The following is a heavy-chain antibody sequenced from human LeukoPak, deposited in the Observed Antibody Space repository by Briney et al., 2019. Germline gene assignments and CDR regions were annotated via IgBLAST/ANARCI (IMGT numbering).Heavy chain of an antibody. V-gene: IGHV3-23*01. CDR1: GFTFSSYA. CDR3: ARDRLLRQLWFSNDY. D-gene: IGHD3-10*01. J-gene: IGHJ4*02. CDR2: ISGSGGST. Sequence: PGGSLRLSCAASGFTFSSYAMSWVRQAPGKGLEWVSAISGSGGSTYYADSVKGRFTISRDNSKNTLYLQMNSLRTEDTAVYYCARDRLLRQLWFSNDYWGQGTLVTVSS.